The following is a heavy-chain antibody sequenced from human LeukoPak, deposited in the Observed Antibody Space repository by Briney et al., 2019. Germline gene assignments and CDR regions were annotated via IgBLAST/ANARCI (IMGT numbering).Heavy chain of an antibody. CDR3: ARPKV. CDR2: IYYSGST. CDR1: GGSISSSIYY. Sequence: SETLSLTCTVSGGSISSSIYYWGWIRQSPGKGLEWIGSIYYSGSTYYNPSLKSRVTISVDTSKNQFSLKLSSVTAADTAVYYCARPKVWGQGTLVTVSS. J-gene: IGHJ4*02. V-gene: IGHV4-39*07.